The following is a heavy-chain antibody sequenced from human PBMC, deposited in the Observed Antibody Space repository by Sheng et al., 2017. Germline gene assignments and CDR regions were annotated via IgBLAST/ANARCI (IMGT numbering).Heavy chain of an antibody. CDR3: ARHVRDGYNFDY. V-gene: IGHV4-34*01. CDR2: INHSGST. Sequence: QVQLQQWGAGLLKPSETLSLTCAVYGGSFSGYYWSWIRQPPGKGLEWIGEINHSGSTNYNPSLKSRVIISVDTSKNQFSLKLRSVTAADTAVHYCARHVRDGYNFDYWARERWSPSPQ. D-gene: IGHD5-12*01. CDR1: GGSFSGYY. J-gene: IGHJ4*02.